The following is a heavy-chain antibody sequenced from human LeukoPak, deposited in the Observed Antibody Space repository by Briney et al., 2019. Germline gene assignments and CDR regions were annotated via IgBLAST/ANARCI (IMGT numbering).Heavy chain of an antibody. CDR2: TYTSGST. D-gene: IGHD5-18*01. V-gene: IGHV4-4*07. Sequence: SETLSLTCTVSGGSISSYYWSWIRQPAGKGLEWIGRTYTSGSTNYNPSLKSRVTMSVDTSKNQFSLKLRSVTAADTAVYYCARGPVSGYSYGYFDYWGQGTLVTVSS. J-gene: IGHJ4*02. CDR3: ARGPVSGYSYGYFDY. CDR1: GGSISSYY.